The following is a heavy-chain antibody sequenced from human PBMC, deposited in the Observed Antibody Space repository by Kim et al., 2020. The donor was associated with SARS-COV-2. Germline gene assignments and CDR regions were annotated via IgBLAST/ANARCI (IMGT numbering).Heavy chain of an antibody. Sequence: SETLSLTCTVSGGSISSGGYYWSWIRQHPGKGLEWIGYIYYSGSTYYNPSLKSRVTISVDTSKNQFSLKLSSVTAADTAVYYCASMGNGFGELSGPLDYWGQGTLVTVSS. CDR3: ASMGNGFGELSGPLDY. CDR1: GGSISSGGYY. D-gene: IGHD3-10*01. CDR2: IYYSGST. J-gene: IGHJ4*02. V-gene: IGHV4-31*03.